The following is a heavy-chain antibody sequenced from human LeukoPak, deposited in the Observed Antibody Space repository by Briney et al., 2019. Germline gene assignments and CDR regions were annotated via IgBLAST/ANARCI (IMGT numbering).Heavy chain of an antibody. CDR1: GGSIRNYY. CDR3: ARETTIGYCSSTSCYNWFDP. Sequence: PSETLSLTCTVSGGSIRNYYWSWIRQPAGKGLDWIGRMHTSGSTNYNPSLRSRVTMSVDTSKNQFSLKLRLVTAADTALYYCARETTIGYCSSTSCYNWFDPWGQGTLVTVSS. D-gene: IGHD2-2*01. V-gene: IGHV4-4*07. CDR2: MHTSGST. J-gene: IGHJ5*02.